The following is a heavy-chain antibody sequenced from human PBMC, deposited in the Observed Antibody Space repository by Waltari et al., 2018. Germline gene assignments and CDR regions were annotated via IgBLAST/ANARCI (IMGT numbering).Heavy chain of an antibody. V-gene: IGHV1-2*06. CDR1: GYTFTGNH. D-gene: IGHD3-10*01. CDR3: APLPGGSGQTFDY. Sequence: QVHLVQSGAEAKKPGDSGKVSCKASGYTFTGNHIRRVRRAPGQGLEGMGRINPNSGDTNYAQKFQGRVTLTRDTSINTAYMELSSLKSDDTAVYYCAPLPGGSGQTFDYWGQGTLVTVS. J-gene: IGHJ4*02. CDR2: INPNSGDT.